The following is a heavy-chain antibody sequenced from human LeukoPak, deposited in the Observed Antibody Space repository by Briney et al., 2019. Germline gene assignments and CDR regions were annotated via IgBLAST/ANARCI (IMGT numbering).Heavy chain of an antibody. D-gene: IGHD4-23*01. CDR1: GYTLTELS. CDR2: VDPEDGET. CDR3: AADTGVLLNS. V-gene: IGHV1-24*01. J-gene: IGHJ4*02. Sequence: ASVKVSCKVSGYTLTELSMHWVRQAPGKGLEWMGGVDPEDGETIYAQRFQGRVNMTEDTSADTADMELSSRRSEDTAVYYCAADTGVLLNSWRQGALVTVSS.